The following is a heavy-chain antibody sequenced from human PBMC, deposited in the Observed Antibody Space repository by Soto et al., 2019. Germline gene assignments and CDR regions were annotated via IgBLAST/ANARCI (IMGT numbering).Heavy chain of an antibody. CDR3: ARDGQLLWFGEDESASSRPAGHYYYYGMDV. V-gene: IGHV3-53*04. CDR2: IYSGGST. Sequence: EVQLVESGGGLVQPGGSLRLSCAASGFTVSSNYMSWVRQAPGKGLEWVAGIYSGGSTYYADSVKGRFTISKHNSKNKLYLQMNRLRAEDTAVYYCARDGQLLWFGEDESASSRPAGHYYYYGMDVWGQGPTVTASS. J-gene: IGHJ6*02. CDR1: GFTVSSNY. D-gene: IGHD3-10*01.